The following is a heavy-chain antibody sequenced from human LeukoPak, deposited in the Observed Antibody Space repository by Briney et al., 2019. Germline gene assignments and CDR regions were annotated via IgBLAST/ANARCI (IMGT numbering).Heavy chain of an antibody. CDR1: GFTFSSYW. CDR2: IKQDGSER. D-gene: IGHD6-13*01. V-gene: IGHV3-7*01. J-gene: IGHJ4*02. CDR3: ARLYKRIAAAGDFDY. Sequence: GGSLRPSCAASGFTFSSYWMSWVRQAPGKGLEWVANIKQDGSERYYVDSVKGRFTISRDNAKNSLYLQMNSLRAEDTAVYYCARLYKRIAAAGDFDYWGQGTLVTVSS.